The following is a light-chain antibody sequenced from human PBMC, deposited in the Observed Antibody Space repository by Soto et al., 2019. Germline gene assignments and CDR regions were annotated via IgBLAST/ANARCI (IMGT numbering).Light chain of an antibody. CDR3: SPYTSSSTLCV. CDR2: EVS. J-gene: IGLJ1*01. V-gene: IGLV2-14*01. CDR1: SSDVGGYNY. Sequence: QSVLTQPASVSGSPGQSITISCTGTSSDVGGYNYVSWYQQHPGKAPKLMLYEVSNRPSGISNRFSGSKSGNTASLTISGLQAEDEADYYCSPYTSSSTLCVFGTGTKVTVL.